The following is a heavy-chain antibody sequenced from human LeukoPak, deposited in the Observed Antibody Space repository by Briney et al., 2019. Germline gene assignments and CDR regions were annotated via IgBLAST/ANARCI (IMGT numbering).Heavy chain of an antibody. Sequence: ASVKVSCKASGYTFTSYYMHWVRQAPGQGLEWMGIINPSGGSTSYAQKFQGRVTMTGDTSTSTVYMELSSLRSEDTAVYYCARGHSSSWEYNWFDPWGQGTLVTVSS. J-gene: IGHJ5*02. CDR2: INPSGGST. D-gene: IGHD6-13*01. CDR1: GYTFTSYY. CDR3: ARGHSSSWEYNWFDP. V-gene: IGHV1-46*03.